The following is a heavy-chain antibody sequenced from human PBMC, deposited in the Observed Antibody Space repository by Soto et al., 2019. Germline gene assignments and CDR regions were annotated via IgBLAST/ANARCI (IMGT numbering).Heavy chain of an antibody. V-gene: IGHV4-31*03. D-gene: IGHD2-15*01. CDR1: GGSISSGGYY. CDR3: ASGYCSGGSCYDFDY. Sequence: SETLSLTCTVSGGSISSGGYYWSWIRQHPGKGLEWIGSIYYSGSTYYNPSLKSRVTISVDTSKNQFSLKLSSVTAADTAVYYCASGYCSGGSCYDFDYWGQGTLVTVSS. CDR2: IYYSGST. J-gene: IGHJ4*02.